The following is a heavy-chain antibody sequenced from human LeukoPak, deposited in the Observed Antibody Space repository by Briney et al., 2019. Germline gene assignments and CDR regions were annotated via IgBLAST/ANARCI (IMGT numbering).Heavy chain of an antibody. CDR2: ISSSSSYI. V-gene: IGHV3-21*01. Sequence: GGSLRLSCAASGFTFSSYSMNWVRQAPGKGLEWVSSISSSSSYIYYADSVKGRFTISRDNAKNSLYLQMNSLRAEDTAVYYCARPRRPSVPDAFDIWGKGTRVTVFS. D-gene: IGHD3-10*01. CDR1: GFTFSSYS. J-gene: IGHJ3*02. CDR3: ARPRRPSVPDAFDI.